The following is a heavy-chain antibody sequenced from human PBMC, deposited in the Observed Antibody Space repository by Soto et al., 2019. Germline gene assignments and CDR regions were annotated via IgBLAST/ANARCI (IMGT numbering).Heavy chain of an antibody. J-gene: IGHJ4*02. D-gene: IGHD4-17*01. Sequence: LSLTCAVSGYSISSGYYWGWIRQPPGKGLEWIGSIYHSGSTYYNPSLKSRVTISVDTSKNQFSLKLSSVTAADTAVYYCARETLTTGGDPDYWGQGTLVTVSS. CDR2: IYHSGST. CDR1: GYSISSGYY. CDR3: ARETLTTGGDPDY. V-gene: IGHV4-38-2*02.